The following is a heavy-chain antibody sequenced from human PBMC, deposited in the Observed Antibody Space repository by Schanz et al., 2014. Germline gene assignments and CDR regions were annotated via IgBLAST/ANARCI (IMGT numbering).Heavy chain of an antibody. J-gene: IGHJ4*02. D-gene: IGHD3-10*01. V-gene: IGHV4-39*01. Sequence: QLQMQTSGPGLVRPWETLSLTCTVSGGSISDSGAYWGWFRQTPGKGLGWIANLFYGGSKYYNPPFESRVTMSVDASNNQSSLSLGSVTAADTGVYYCARHNRVWFGKEGCWGQGTLVTVSS. CDR3: ARHNRVWFGKEGC. CDR1: GGSISDSGAY. CDR2: LFYGGSK.